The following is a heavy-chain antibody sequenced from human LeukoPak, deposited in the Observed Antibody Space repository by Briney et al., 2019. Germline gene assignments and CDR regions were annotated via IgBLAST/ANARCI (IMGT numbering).Heavy chain of an antibody. D-gene: IGHD5-18*01. CDR3: GKTTVGYSSGQKPAWPVDY. V-gene: IGHV3-23*01. CDR2: LFGSGGSP. Sequence: PGGSLRLSCDASGLTLGSHDMWWLRQAPGVGLEWVGGLFGSGGSPHYADSVKGRLTISRDNSRNTVYLQINSLRAEDTAVYYCGKTTVGYSSGQKPAWPVDYWGQGTLVTVSS. CDR1: GLTLGSHD. J-gene: IGHJ4*02.